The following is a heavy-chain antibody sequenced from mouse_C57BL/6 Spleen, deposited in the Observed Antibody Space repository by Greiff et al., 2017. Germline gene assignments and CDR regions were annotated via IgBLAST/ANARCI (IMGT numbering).Heavy chain of an antibody. Sequence: ESGPGLVKPSQSLSLTCSVTGYSITSGYYWNWIRQFPGNKLEWMGYISYDGSNNYNPSLKNRISITRDTSKNQFFLKLNSMTTEDTATYYCARDGGYPYAMDYWGQGTSVTVSS. J-gene: IGHJ4*01. D-gene: IGHD2-2*01. CDR1: GYSITSGYY. CDR3: ARDGGYPYAMDY. V-gene: IGHV3-6*01. CDR2: ISYDGSN.